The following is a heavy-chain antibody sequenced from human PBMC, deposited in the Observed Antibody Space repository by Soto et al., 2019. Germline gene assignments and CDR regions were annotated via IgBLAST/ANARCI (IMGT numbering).Heavy chain of an antibody. CDR3: ARDDDYYDGSGYYRDY. J-gene: IGHJ4*02. V-gene: IGHV3-21*01. D-gene: IGHD3-22*01. Sequence: GGSLRLSCAASGFTFSSYSMNWVRQAPGKGLEWVSSISSSSSYIYYADSVKGRFTISRDNAKNSLYLQMNSLRAEDTAVYDCARDDDYYDGSGYYRDYWGQGTLVTVSS. CDR1: GFTFSSYS. CDR2: ISSSSSYI.